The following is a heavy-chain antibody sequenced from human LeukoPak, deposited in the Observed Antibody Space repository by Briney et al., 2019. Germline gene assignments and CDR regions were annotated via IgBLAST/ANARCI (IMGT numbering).Heavy chain of an antibody. CDR1: GFTFSRYG. CDR2: ISYDGSNK. Sequence: PGGSLRLSCAASGFTFSRYGMHWVRQAPGKGLEWVAVISYDGSNKYYSDSVKGRFTISRDNSKNTLYLQMNRLRVEDTAIYYCARTGGGSGYWGQGTLVAVSS. D-gene: IGHD2-15*01. V-gene: IGHV3-30*03. CDR3: ARTGGGSGY. J-gene: IGHJ4*02.